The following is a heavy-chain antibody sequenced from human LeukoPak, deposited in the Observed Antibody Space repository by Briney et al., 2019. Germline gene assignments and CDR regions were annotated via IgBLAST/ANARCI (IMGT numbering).Heavy chain of an antibody. D-gene: IGHD3-22*01. J-gene: IGHJ4*02. Sequence: GASVKVSCKASGYTFTTYGVSWVRQAPGQGLEWMGCINTHNGDINYAQKVQDRVTMTTDTSTNTAYMELRSLRSDDTAVYYCARGGFYYDSSGYVESFDYWGQGTLVTVSS. CDR3: ARGGFYYDSSGYVESFDY. V-gene: IGHV1-18*01. CDR1: GYTFTTYG. CDR2: INTHNGDI.